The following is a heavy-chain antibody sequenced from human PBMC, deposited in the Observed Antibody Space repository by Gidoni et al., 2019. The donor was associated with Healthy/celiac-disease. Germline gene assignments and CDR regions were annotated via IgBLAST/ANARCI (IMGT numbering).Heavy chain of an antibody. D-gene: IGHD5-12*01. CDR1: GFPFSSYG. V-gene: IGHV3-33*01. J-gene: IGHJ4*02. CDR2: IWYDGSNK. CDR3: ARGHTWISAYYFDY. Sequence: QVQLVESGGGVVQPGRSLSLSCAASGFPFSSYGMHWVRQAPGKGLEWVAVIWYDGSNKYYADSVKGRFTISRDNSKNTLYLQMNSLRAEDTAVYYCARGHTWISAYYFDYWGQGTLVTVSS.